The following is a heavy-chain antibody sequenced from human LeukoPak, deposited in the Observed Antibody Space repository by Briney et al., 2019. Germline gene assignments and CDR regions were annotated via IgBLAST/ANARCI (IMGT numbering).Heavy chain of an antibody. Sequence: PSETLSLTCAVSGASISSSKWWSWVRQPPGKGLERIGEIYHSGTTNYNPSLKSRVIMLVDKSKNQSSLKLSSVTAADTAVYYCAREISGRFDPWGQGALVTVSS. CDR1: GASISSSKW. J-gene: IGHJ5*02. D-gene: IGHD2-15*01. CDR2: IYHSGTT. V-gene: IGHV4-4*02. CDR3: AREISGRFDP.